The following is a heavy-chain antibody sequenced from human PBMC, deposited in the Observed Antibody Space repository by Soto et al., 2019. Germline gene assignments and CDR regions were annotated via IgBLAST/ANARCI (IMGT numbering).Heavy chain of an antibody. CDR1: GVTGSNNY. Sequence: PGGSLRLCCAASGVTGSNNYMSRVRQAPGKGLEWVSVIYSGGSTYYADSVKGRFTISRDNSKNTLYLQMNSLRAEDTAVYYCARDGSSSWYENWGQGTLVTVS. CDR3: ARDGSSSWYEN. V-gene: IGHV3-53*01. CDR2: IYSGGST. J-gene: IGHJ4*02. D-gene: IGHD6-13*01.